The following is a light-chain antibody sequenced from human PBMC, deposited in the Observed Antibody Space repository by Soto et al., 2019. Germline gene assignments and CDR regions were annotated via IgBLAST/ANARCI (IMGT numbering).Light chain of an antibody. CDR2: EVS. CDR1: SSDVGGYNY. CDR3: AAWDDSLKEPV. Sequence: QSALTQPASVSGSPGQSIAISCTGTSSDVGGYNYVSWYQQLPGKAPKLLISEVSNRPSGVPDRFSGSKSGTAASLAISGLQSEDEADYYCAAWDDSLKEPVFGGGTQLTVL. J-gene: IGLJ7*01. V-gene: IGLV2-14*01.